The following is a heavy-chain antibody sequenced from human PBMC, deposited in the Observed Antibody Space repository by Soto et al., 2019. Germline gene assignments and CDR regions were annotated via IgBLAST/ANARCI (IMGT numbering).Heavy chain of an antibody. Sequence: GGSLRLSCAASGFTFSNAWMSWVRQAPGKGLEWGGRIKSKTDGGTTDYAAPVKGRFTISRDDSNNTLYLQMNSLKTEDTAVYYCTVPMVRGVIIPEKDYYYYYMDVWGKGTTVTVSS. V-gene: IGHV3-15*01. J-gene: IGHJ6*03. CDR1: GFTFSNAW. CDR2: IKSKTDGGTT. CDR3: TVPMVRGVIIPEKDYYYYYMDV. D-gene: IGHD3-10*01.